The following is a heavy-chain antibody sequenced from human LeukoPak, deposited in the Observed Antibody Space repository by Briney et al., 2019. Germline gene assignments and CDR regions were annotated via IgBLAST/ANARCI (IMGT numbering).Heavy chain of an antibody. CDR3: ARDQEQQLVTPFDP. Sequence: ASVKVSCKASGYTFTGYYMHWVRQAPGQGFEWMGWINPKSGGTNYAQKFQGRVTMTRDTSISTAYMELSRLRSDDTAVYYCARDQEQQLVTPFDPWGQGTLVTVSS. CDR1: GYTFTGYY. D-gene: IGHD6-13*01. CDR2: INPKSGGT. V-gene: IGHV1-2*02. J-gene: IGHJ5*02.